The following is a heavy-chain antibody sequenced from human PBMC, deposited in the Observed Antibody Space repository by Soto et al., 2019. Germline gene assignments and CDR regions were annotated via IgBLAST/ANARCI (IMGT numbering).Heavy chain of an antibody. Sequence: SETLSLTCTVSGGSISSSSYYWGWIRQPPGKGLEWIGSIYYSGSTYYNPSLKSRVTISVDTSKNQFSLKLSSVTAADTAVYYCAHCSSTSCYGSFDYWGQGTLVTVSS. J-gene: IGHJ4*02. CDR1: GGSISSSSYY. CDR2: IYYSGST. V-gene: IGHV4-39*01. D-gene: IGHD2-2*01. CDR3: AHCSSTSCYGSFDY.